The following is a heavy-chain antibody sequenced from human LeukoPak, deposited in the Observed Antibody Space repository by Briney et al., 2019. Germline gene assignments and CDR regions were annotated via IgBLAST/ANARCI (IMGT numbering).Heavy chain of an antibody. CDR2: ISAYNGNT. J-gene: IGHJ4*02. CDR3: ARDSPDGSGYYYNDSPDY. V-gene: IGHV1-18*01. CDR1: GYTLRSYG. D-gene: IGHD3-10*01. Sequence: ASVNVSCMSSGYTLRSYGISWVRQAPGQGLEWMGWISAYNGNTNYRQKLQGRVTMTTDTTPSTEYMDLRSLRSDDTAIYCCARDSPDGSGYYYNDSPDYWGQRTLVTVSS.